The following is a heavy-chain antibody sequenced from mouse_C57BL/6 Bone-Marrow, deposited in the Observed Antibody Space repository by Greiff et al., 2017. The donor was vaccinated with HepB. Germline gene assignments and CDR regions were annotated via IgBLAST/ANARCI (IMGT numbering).Heavy chain of an antibody. D-gene: IGHD1-1*01. Sequence: EVQRVESGGGLVQPGGSMKLSCVASGFTFSNYWMNWVRQSPEKGLEWVAQIRLKSDNYATHYAESVKGRFTISRDDSKSSVYLQMNNLRAEDTGIYYCTGEITTVVGYAMDYWGQGTSVTVSS. CDR1: GFTFSNYW. J-gene: IGHJ4*01. CDR2: IRLKSDNYAT. CDR3: TGEITTVVGYAMDY. V-gene: IGHV6-3*01.